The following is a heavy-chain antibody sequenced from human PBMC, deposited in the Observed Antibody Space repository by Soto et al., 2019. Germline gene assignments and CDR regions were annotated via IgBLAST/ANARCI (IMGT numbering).Heavy chain of an antibody. Sequence: QVQLVQSGAEVKKPGSSVKVSCKASGGTFSSYAISWVRQAPGQGLEWMGGIIPIFGTADYAQKFQGRVTITADEXPSTAYMELSSLRSEDTAVYYCASPPREYYYYGMDVWGQGTTVTVSS. J-gene: IGHJ6*02. CDR2: IIPIFGTA. V-gene: IGHV1-69*12. CDR3: ASPPREYYYYGMDV. CDR1: GGTFSSYA.